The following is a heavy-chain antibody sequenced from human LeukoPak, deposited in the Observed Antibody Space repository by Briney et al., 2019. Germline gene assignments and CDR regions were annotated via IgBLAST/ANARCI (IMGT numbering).Heavy chain of an antibody. CDR3: ARDRDSGLAAAGSRGWFDP. J-gene: IGHJ5*02. V-gene: IGHV4-39*07. CDR1: GGSISSGGYY. D-gene: IGHD6-13*01. CDR2: IYYSGST. Sequence: SETLSLTCTVSGGSISSGGYYWGWIRQPPGKGLEWIGSIYYSGSTYYNPSLKSRVTISVDTSKNQFSLKLSSVTAADTAVYYCARDRDSGLAAAGSRGWFDPWGQGTLVTVSS.